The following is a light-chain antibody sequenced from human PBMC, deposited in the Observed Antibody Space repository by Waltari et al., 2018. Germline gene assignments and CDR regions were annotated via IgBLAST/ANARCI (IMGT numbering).Light chain of an antibody. CDR1: NSDVGNYNL. CDR2: EVT. CDR3: CSYACSTTSVM. V-gene: IGLV2-23*02. Sequence: QSALTQPASVSGSPGQSITISCTGINSDVGNYNLVSWYQHHPGKAPKVMIYEVTKRPSAVSNRVSGSKSGNTASLTSSGLQAEDEADYYCCSYACSTTSVMFGGGTKLTVL. J-gene: IGLJ3*02.